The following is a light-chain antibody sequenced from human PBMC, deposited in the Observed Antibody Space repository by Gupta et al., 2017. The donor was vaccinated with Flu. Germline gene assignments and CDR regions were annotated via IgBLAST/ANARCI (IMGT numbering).Light chain of an antibody. V-gene: IGKV3-11*01. CDR1: QSVSGY. Sequence: ATLSLSPGERATLSCRASQSVSGYLAWYQQKAGQAPRLLIYDASTRAPGVPARFSGSGYGTEFTLSISSLEPEDFAVYYCHQRSSWPRLTFGGGTKVEI. CDR2: DAS. CDR3: HQRSSWPRLT. J-gene: IGKJ4*01.